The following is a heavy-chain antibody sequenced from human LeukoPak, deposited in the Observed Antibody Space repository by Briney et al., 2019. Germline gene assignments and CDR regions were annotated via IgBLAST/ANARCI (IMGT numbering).Heavy chain of an antibody. J-gene: IGHJ4*02. Sequence: SETLSLTCAVYGGSFSGYYWSWIRQPPGKGLEWIGEINHSGSTNYNPSLKSRVTISVDTSKNQFSLKLSSVTAADTAVYYCARADWNYADYWGQGTLVTVSS. CDR2: INHSGST. CDR3: ARADWNYADY. D-gene: IGHD1-7*01. CDR1: GGSFSGYY. V-gene: IGHV4-34*01.